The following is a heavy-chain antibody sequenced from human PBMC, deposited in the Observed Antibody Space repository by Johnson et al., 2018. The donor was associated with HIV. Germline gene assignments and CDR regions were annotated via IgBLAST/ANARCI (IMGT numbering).Heavy chain of an antibody. Sequence: VQLVESGGGVVQPGRSLRLSCVASGFTFSSYTMHWVRQAPGKGLEWVAVISYDGSNKYYADSVRGRFIISRDNSKKTLYLQMNSLRAEDTAVYYCAREGGGTLLLGDEGAFDIWGQGTMVTVSS. CDR1: GFTFSSYT. CDR3: AREGGGTLLLGDEGAFDI. J-gene: IGHJ3*02. CDR2: ISYDGSNK. V-gene: IGHV3-30-3*01. D-gene: IGHD3-10*01.